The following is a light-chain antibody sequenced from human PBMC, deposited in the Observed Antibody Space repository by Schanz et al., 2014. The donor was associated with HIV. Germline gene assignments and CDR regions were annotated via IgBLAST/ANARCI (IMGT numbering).Light chain of an antibody. CDR2: WAS. V-gene: IGKV4-1*01. J-gene: IGKJ4*01. CDR1: QKILYSSNNKNF. CDR3: QQYNNWPPELT. Sequence: DIVMTQSPDSLAVSLGERATISCKSSQKILYSSNNKNFLAWYQQKLGQPPKLLIYWASTRESGVPDRFSGSGSETDFTLTISSLQAEDVAVYYCQQYNNWPPELTFGGGTKVEVK.